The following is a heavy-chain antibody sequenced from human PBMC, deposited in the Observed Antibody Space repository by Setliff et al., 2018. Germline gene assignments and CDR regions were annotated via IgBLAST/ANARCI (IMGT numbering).Heavy chain of an antibody. CDR2: ISGSGGST. V-gene: IGHV3-23*01. D-gene: IGHD3-10*01. Sequence: GGSLRLSCAASGFTFSSYAMSWVRQAPGKGLEWVSAISGSGGSTYYADSVKGRFTISRDNSKNTLYLQMNSLRAEDTAVYYCTLDLLWFGELFHDSWGQGTLVTVS. CDR1: GFTFSSYA. J-gene: IGHJ5*01. CDR3: TLDLLWFGELFHDS.